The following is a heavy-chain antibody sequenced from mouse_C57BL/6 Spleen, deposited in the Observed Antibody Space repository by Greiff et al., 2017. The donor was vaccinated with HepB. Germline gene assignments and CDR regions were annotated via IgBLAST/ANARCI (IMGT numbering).Heavy chain of an antibody. CDR2: IDPSDSYT. CDR1: GYTFTSYW. V-gene: IGHV1-50*01. CDR3: ARGDYYGSSRNYFDY. Sequence: QVQLQQSGAELVKPGASVKLSCKASGYTFTSYWMQWVKQRPGQGLEWIGEIDPSDSYTNYNQKFKGKATLTVDTSSSTAYMQLSSLTAEDSAVYYCARGDYYGSSRNYFDYWGQGTTLTVSS. J-gene: IGHJ2*01. D-gene: IGHD1-1*01.